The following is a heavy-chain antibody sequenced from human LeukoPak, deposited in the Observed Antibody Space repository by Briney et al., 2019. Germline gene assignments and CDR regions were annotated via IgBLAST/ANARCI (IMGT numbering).Heavy chain of an antibody. CDR2: IYYSGST. J-gene: IGHJ4*02. CDR3: ARHSMDTAPY. V-gene: IGHV4-39*01. Sequence: SETLSLTCTVSGGSISSSSYYWGWIRQPPGKGLEWIGSIYYSGSTYYNPSLKSRVTISVDTSKDQFSLKLSSVTAADTAVYYCARHSMDTAPYWGQGTLVTVSS. D-gene: IGHD5-18*01. CDR1: GGSISSSSYY.